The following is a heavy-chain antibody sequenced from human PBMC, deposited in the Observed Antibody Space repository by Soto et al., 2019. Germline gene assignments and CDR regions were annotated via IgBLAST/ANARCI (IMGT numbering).Heavy chain of an antibody. CDR2: IYHSGST. Sequence: SETLSLTCAVSGGSISSGGYSWSWIRQPPGKGLEWIGYIYHSGSTYYNPSLKSRVTISVDTSKNQFSLKLSSVTAADTAVYYCARDLQVGDRYGDYAWFDPWGQGTLVTVSS. CDR1: GGSISSGGYS. D-gene: IGHD4-17*01. J-gene: IGHJ5*02. V-gene: IGHV4-30-2*01. CDR3: ARDLQVGDRYGDYAWFDP.